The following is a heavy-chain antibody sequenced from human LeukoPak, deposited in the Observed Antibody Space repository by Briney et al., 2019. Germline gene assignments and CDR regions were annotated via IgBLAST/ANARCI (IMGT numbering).Heavy chain of an antibody. CDR2: INPSGGST. CDR3: ARQSRSRQYFDY. CDR1: GYTSTSYY. J-gene: IGHJ4*02. Sequence: ASVKVSCNASGYTSTSYYMHWVRQAPGQGLEWMGIINPSGGSTSYAQKFQGRVTMTRDTSTSTVYMELSSLRSEDTAVYYCARQSRSRQYFDYWGQGTLVTVSS. V-gene: IGHV1-46*01.